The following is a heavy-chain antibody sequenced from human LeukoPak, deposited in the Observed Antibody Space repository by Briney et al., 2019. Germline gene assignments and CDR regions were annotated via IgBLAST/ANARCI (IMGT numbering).Heavy chain of an antibody. Sequence: GASVKVSCKASGCTFTSYGINWVRQAPGQGLEWMGWISTYNGYTNYAQNLQGRVTMTTDTSASTVYLELRSLRSDDTAVYYCARTPPPTIVGAHYFDYWGQGTLVTVSS. D-gene: IGHD1-26*01. CDR3: ARTPPPTIVGAHYFDY. J-gene: IGHJ4*02. CDR2: ISTYNGYT. CDR1: GCTFTSYG. V-gene: IGHV1-18*01.